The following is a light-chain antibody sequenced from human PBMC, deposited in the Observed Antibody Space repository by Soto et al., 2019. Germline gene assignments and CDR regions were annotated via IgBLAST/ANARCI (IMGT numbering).Light chain of an antibody. CDR3: QQYDDWRRLT. V-gene: IGKV3D-15*01. CDR2: GPS. CDR1: QSVNTY. Sequence: EIVMTQSPATLSVSPGERATLSCRASQSVNTYLAWYQQKPGQAPRLLIFGPSYRATGIPARFSGSGSGTEFNLTISSLQSEDFAVYFCQQYDDWRRLTVGGGTEVEIK. J-gene: IGKJ4*01.